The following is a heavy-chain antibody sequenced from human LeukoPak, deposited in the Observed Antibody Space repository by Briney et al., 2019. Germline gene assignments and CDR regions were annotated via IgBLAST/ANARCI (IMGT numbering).Heavy chain of an antibody. J-gene: IGHJ4*02. D-gene: IGHD3-10*01. Sequence: SETLSLTCSVSGGSVSSGTYYWSWIRQPPGKGLEWIGYIYHSGDSYYNPSLKSRVSMSIDTSKNQFYLKLSSVTAADTAVYYCAPYYSPVNFAYWGQGTLVTVSP. CDR1: GGSVSSGTYY. V-gene: IGHV4-61*01. CDR3: APYYSPVNFAY. CDR2: IYHSGDS.